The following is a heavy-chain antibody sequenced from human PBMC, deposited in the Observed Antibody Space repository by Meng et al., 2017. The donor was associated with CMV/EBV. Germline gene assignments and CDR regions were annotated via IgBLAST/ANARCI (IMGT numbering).Heavy chain of an antibody. V-gene: IGHV1-69*10. CDR3: ARDESSSSGYYYYYGMDV. CDR1: GGTFSSYA. CDR2: IIPILGIA. D-gene: IGHD6-6*01. J-gene: IGHJ6*02. Sequence: SVKVSCKASGGTFSSYAISWVRQAPGQGLEWMGGIIPILGIANYAQRFQGRVTITADKSTSTAYMELSSLRSEDTAVYYCARDESSSSGYYYYYGMDVWGQGTTVTVSS.